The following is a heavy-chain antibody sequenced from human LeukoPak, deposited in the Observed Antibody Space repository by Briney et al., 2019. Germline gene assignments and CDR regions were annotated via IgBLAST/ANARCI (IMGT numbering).Heavy chain of an antibody. CDR1: GGSISSSNW. V-gene: IGHV4-4*03. CDR2: IFHSGST. J-gene: IGHJ3*02. Sequence: PETLSLTCAVSGGSISSSNWWSWVRPPPGKGLEWIGEIFHSGSTNYNPSLKSRVTISVDKSKNQFSLKLSSVTAADTAVYYCARRGGGGNPTDGAFDIWGQGTMVTVSS. D-gene: IGHD4-23*01. CDR3: ARRGGGGNPTDGAFDI.